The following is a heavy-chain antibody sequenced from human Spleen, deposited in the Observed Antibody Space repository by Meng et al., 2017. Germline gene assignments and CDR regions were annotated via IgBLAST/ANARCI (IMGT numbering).Heavy chain of an antibody. J-gene: IGHJ1*01. CDR1: GGTFSSYT. V-gene: IGHV1-69*02. Sequence: QVQLVQSGAEVKKPGSSVKVSCKASGGTFSSYTISWVRQAPGQGLEWMGRIIPILGIANYAQKFQGRVTITADKSTSTAYMELSSLRSEDTAVYYCARAQQWLGLSSEYFQHWGQGTLVTVSS. CDR3: ARAQQWLGLSSEYFQH. D-gene: IGHD6-19*01. CDR2: IIPILGIA.